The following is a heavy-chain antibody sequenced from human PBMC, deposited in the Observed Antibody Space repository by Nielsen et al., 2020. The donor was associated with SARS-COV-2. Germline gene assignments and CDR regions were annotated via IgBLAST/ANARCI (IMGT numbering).Heavy chain of an antibody. V-gene: IGHV3-33*01. CDR1: GFTFSSYG. Sequence: GGSLRLSCAASGFTFSSYGMHWVRQAPGKGLEWVAVIWYDGSNKYYADSVKGRFTISRDNSKNTLYLQMNSLRAEDTAVYYCARDVHCSSTSCVPASHYYYYYGMDVWGQGTTVTVSS. CDR3: ARDVHCSSTSCVPASHYYYYYGMDV. D-gene: IGHD2-2*01. CDR2: IWYDGSNK. J-gene: IGHJ6*02.